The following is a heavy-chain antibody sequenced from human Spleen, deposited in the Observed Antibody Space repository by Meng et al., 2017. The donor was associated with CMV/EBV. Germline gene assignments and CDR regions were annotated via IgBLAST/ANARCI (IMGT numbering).Heavy chain of an antibody. CDR1: GFTFSSYG. V-gene: IGHV3-30*02. J-gene: IGHJ3*02. CDR3: AKDLYEVTMIVVVSSGPDAFDI. CDR2: VRYDGSNK. D-gene: IGHD3-22*01. Sequence: GGSLRLSCAASGFTFSSYGMHWVRQAPGKGLEWVAFVRYDGSNKYYADSVKGRFTISRDNSKNTLYLQMNSLRAEDTAVYYCAKDLYEVTMIVVVSSGPDAFDIWGQGTMVTVSS.